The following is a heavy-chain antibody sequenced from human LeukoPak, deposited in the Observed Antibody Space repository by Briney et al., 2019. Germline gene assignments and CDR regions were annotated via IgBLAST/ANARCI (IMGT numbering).Heavy chain of an antibody. Sequence: PGGSLRLSCAASGFTFSTYAMSWVRQAPGKGLGWVSAISGSGGSTYYADSVKGRFTISRDNSKNTLYLQMNSLRAEDTAVYYCAKDRRSTAMVMLLRDYWGQGTLVTVSS. CDR3: AKDRRSTAMVMLLRDY. J-gene: IGHJ4*02. CDR1: GFTFSTYA. CDR2: ISGSGGST. D-gene: IGHD5-18*01. V-gene: IGHV3-23*01.